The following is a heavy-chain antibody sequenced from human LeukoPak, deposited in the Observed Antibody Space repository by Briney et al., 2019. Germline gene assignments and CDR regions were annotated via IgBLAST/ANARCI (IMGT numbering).Heavy chain of an antibody. CDR3: ARLFRLGQPRYMDV. Sequence: PSETLSLTCTVSGGSISSYYWNWIRQPPGKGLEWIGDIYYSGSTNYNPSLKSRVTISVDTSKNQFSLKLSSVTAADTAVYYCARLFRLGQPRYMDVWGKGTTVTISS. CDR2: IYYSGST. D-gene: IGHD3-3*01. V-gene: IGHV4-59*12. CDR1: GGSISSYY. J-gene: IGHJ6*03.